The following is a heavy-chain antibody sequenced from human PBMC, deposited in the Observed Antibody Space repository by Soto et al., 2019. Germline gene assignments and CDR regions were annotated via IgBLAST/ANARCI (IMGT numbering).Heavy chain of an antibody. Sequence: QVQLQESGPGLVKPSETLSLTCTVSGGSISSYYWSWIRQPPGKGLEWIGYIYYSGSTNYNPSLKRRVTISVDTSKSQFSLKLSSVTATDTAVYYCARHSFGTIFGVVTTNFDYWGQGTLVTVSS. CDR2: IYYSGST. CDR1: GGSISSYY. V-gene: IGHV4-59*08. D-gene: IGHD3-3*01. J-gene: IGHJ4*02. CDR3: ARHSFGTIFGVVTTNFDY.